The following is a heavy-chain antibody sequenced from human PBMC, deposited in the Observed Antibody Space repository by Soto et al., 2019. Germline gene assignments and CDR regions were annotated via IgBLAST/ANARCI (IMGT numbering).Heavy chain of an antibody. CDR1: GFTFSSYG. Sequence: XGSLRLSCAASGFTFSSYGMHWVRQAPGKGLEWVAVISYDGSNKYYADSVKGRFTISRDNSKNTLYLQMNSLRAEDTAVYYCAKDAYSYYSSSWPGYYYGMDVWGQGTTVTVSS. CDR2: ISYDGSNK. CDR3: AKDAYSYYSSSWPGYYYGMDV. D-gene: IGHD6-13*01. V-gene: IGHV3-30*18. J-gene: IGHJ6*02.